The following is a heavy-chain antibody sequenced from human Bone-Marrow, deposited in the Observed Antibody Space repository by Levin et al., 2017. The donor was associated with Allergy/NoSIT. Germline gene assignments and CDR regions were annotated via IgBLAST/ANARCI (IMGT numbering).Heavy chain of an antibody. V-gene: IGHV3-21*01. CDR1: GSTFSSFS. D-gene: IGHD1-26*01. CDR3: ARGSSGSPGWFDP. J-gene: IGHJ5*02. CDR2: IGSLSTHV. Sequence: GGSLRLSCAASGSTFSSFSMNWVRQAPGKGLEWVSSIGSLSTHVYYADSVRGRFTISRDNAKSTVFLQMNSLTVEDTAVYYCARGSSGSPGWFDPWGQGTLVSVSS.